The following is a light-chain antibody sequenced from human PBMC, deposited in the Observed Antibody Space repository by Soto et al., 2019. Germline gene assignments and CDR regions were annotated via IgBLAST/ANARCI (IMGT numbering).Light chain of an antibody. CDR2: DAS. J-gene: IGKJ4*01. V-gene: IGKV3-11*01. CDR1: QSVSSY. CDR3: QQRSNWPPALT. Sequence: EIVLTQSPAPLSLSPGERATLSCRASQSVSSYLAWYQQKPGQAPRLLIYDASNRATGIPARFSGSGSGKDFTLTISRLEPEDFAGYYCQQRSNWPPALTFGGGTKVEIK.